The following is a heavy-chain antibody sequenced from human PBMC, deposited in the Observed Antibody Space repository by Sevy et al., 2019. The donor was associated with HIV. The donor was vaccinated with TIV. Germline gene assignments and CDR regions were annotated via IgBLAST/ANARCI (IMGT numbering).Heavy chain of an antibody. D-gene: IGHD6-13*01. V-gene: IGHV3-21*01. CDR1: GFTFSSYS. CDR3: ATLGGSSSWYGDTYYFDY. Sequence: GGSLRLSCAASGFTFSSYSMNWVRQAPGKGLEWVSSISSSSSYIYYADSVKGRFTIYRDNAKNSLYLQMNSLRAEDTAVYYCATLGGSSSWYGDTYYFDYWGQGTLVTVSS. CDR2: ISSSSSYI. J-gene: IGHJ4*02.